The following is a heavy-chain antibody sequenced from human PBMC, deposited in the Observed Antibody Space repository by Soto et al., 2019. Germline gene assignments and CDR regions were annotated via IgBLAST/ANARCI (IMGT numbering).Heavy chain of an antibody. CDR1: GYSFTSYW. V-gene: IGHV5-51*01. CDR3: ARPFDTSGRYDF. D-gene: IGHD6-19*01. CDR2: IYPEDSDT. Sequence: GESLKISCKASGYSFTSYWLGWGRQMPGKCLEWMGIIYPEDSDTRYGPSFQGQVTISADKSISTAYLQCSSLRASYTAMYYCARPFDTSGRYDFWGQGTLVTVSS. J-gene: IGHJ4*02.